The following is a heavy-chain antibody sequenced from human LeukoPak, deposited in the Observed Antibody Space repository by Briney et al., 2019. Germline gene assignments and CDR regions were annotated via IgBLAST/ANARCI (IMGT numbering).Heavy chain of an antibody. V-gene: IGHV1-69*01. Sequence: SVKVSCKASGGTFSSYAISWVRQAPGQGLEWMGGIIPIFGTANYAQKSQGRVTITADESTSTAYMELSSLRSEDTAVYYCAREGPPTIICYHWGQGTLVTVSS. J-gene: IGHJ5*02. D-gene: IGHD5-12*01. CDR2: IIPIFGTA. CDR3: AREGPPTIICYH. CDR1: GGTFSSYA.